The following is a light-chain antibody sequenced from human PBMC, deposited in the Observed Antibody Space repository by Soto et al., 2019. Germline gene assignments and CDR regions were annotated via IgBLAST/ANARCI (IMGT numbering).Light chain of an antibody. Sequence: ALTQPASVSGSPGQSITISCTGTSSDVGGYNYVSWYQQHPGKAPKLMIYEVSNRSSGVSNRFSGSKSGNTASLTISGLQAEDEADYYCSSYTSSSTLYVFGTGTKVTVL. CDR3: SSYTSSSTLYV. CDR1: SSDVGGYNY. J-gene: IGLJ1*01. V-gene: IGLV2-14*01. CDR2: EVS.